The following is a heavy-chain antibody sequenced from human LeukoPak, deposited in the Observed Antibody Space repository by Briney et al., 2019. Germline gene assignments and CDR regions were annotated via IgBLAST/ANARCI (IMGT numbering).Heavy chain of an antibody. Sequence: HAGGSLRLSCAASGFTFSTYSMNWVRQAPGKGLEWVSYISSSSSTIYYADSVKGRFTISRDNTENSLYLQMNSLRAEDTAVYYCARSENLEYWGQGTLVTVSS. D-gene: IGHD1-14*01. J-gene: IGHJ4*02. CDR1: GFTFSTYS. V-gene: IGHV3-48*04. CDR3: ARSENLEY. CDR2: ISSSSSTI.